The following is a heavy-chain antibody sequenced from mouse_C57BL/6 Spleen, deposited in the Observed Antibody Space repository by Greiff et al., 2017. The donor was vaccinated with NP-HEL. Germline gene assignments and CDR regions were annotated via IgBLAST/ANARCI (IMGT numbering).Heavy chain of an antibody. D-gene: IGHD1-1*02. CDR2: ISSGGSYT. CDR3: ARRGSQAWFAY. CDR1: GFTFSSYG. V-gene: IGHV5-6*02. Sequence: DVKLVESGGDLVKPGGSLKLSCAASGFTFSSYGMSWVRQTPDKRLEWVATISSGGSYTYYPDSVKGRFTISRDNAKNTLYLQMSSLKSEDTAMYDCARRGSQAWFAYWGQGTLVTVSA. J-gene: IGHJ3*01.